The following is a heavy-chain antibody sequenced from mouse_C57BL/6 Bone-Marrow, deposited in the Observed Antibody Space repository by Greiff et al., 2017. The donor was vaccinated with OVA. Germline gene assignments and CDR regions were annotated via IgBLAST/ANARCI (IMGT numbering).Heavy chain of an antibody. CDR1: GYTFTSYW. CDR2: IDPSDSYT. J-gene: IGHJ2*01. D-gene: IGHD1-1*01. V-gene: IGHV1-59*01. Sequence: QVQLQQSGAELVRPGTSVKLSCKASGYTFTSYWMHWVKQRPGQGLEWIGVIDPSDSYTNYNQKFKGKATLTVDTSSSTAYMQLSSLTSEDAAVYYWARGPYYYGSSYWGQGTTLTVSS. CDR3: ARGPYYYGSSY.